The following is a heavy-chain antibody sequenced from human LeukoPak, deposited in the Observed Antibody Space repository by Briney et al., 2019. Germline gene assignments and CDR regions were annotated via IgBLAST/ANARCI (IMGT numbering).Heavy chain of an antibody. Sequence: GGSLRLSCAASGFTFSSYAMHWVRQAPGKGLEWVAVISYDGSNKYYADSVKGRFTISRDNAKNTLYLQMNSLRVEDTAVYYCVRNMVRGVVYFDSWGQGALVTVSS. CDR1: GFTFSSYA. CDR3: VRNMVRGVVYFDS. V-gene: IGHV3-30-3*01. J-gene: IGHJ4*02. CDR2: ISYDGSNK. D-gene: IGHD3-10*01.